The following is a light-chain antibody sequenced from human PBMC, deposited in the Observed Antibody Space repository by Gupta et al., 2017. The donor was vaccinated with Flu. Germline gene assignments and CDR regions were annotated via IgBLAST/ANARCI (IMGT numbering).Light chain of an antibody. V-gene: IGKV1-5*03. CDR2: KAS. J-gene: IGKJ1*01. Sequence: DIQMTQSPSTLSASVGDRVTITCRASQSITISPWLAWYQQKAGKAPKLLIYKASILESGVPSRFSGSGSGTEFTLTISGLQPDDFATYYCLHDHSCPWSFGQGTKVEIK. CDR1: QSITISPW. CDR3: LHDHSCPWS.